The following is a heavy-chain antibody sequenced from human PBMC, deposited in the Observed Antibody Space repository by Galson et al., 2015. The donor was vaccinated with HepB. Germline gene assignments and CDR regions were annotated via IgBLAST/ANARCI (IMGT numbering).Heavy chain of an antibody. CDR2: ISWNSGSI. J-gene: IGHJ4*02. CDR1: GFTFDDYA. D-gene: IGHD3-22*01. V-gene: IGHV3-9*01. CDR3: AKGLTMIVGETGFDY. Sequence: SLRLSCAASGFTFDDYAMHWVRQAPGKGLEWVSGISWNSGSIGYADSVKGRFTISRDNAKNSLYLQMNSLRAEDTALYYCAKGLTMIVGETGFDYWGQGTLVTVSS.